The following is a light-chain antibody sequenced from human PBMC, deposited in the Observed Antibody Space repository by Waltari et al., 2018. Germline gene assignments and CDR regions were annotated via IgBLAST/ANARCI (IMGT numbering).Light chain of an antibody. CDR2: QDS. CDR3: QAWDSSTEV. J-gene: IGLJ1*01. V-gene: IGLV3-1*01. CDR1: KLGDKY. Sequence: SYELTQPPSVSVSPGQTASITCPGDKLGDKYACWYQQKPGQSPVLIIYQDSKRPSGIPGRFSGSNSGNTATLTISGTQAMDESDYYCQAWDSSTEVFGTGTKVTVL.